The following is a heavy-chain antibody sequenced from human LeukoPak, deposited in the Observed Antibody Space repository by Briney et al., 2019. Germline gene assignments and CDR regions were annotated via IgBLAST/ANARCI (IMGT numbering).Heavy chain of an antibody. Sequence: GRSLRLSCAASGFTFSSYGMHWVRQGPGKGLEWVAVISYDGSNKYYADSVKGRFTISRDNSKNTLYLQMNSLRAEDTAVYYCAKDPYGCERPELRYLFDDWGQGTLVTASS. CDR3: AKDPYGCERPELRYLFDD. V-gene: IGHV3-30*18. J-gene: IGHJ4*02. CDR1: GFTFSSYG. CDR2: ISYDGSNK. D-gene: IGHD3-16*01.